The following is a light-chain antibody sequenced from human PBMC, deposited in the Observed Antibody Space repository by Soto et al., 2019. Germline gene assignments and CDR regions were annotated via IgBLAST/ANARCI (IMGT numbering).Light chain of an antibody. CDR2: GAS. V-gene: IGKV1-9*01. CDR1: QGIINY. Sequence: IQLTQSPSSLSASVGDRVTITCRSSQGIINYLVWYQQKQGKAPKVXIYGASTLQSGVPSRFGGSGSGTDFTLTISSLQPEDFETYYCQQLNSYPITFGQGTRLEIK. CDR3: QQLNSYPIT. J-gene: IGKJ5*01.